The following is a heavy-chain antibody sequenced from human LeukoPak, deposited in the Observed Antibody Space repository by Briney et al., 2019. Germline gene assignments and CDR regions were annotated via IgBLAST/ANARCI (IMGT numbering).Heavy chain of an antibody. CDR2: ISGSGDTT. D-gene: IGHD6-13*01. V-gene: IGHV3-23*01. CDR1: GFTLSSYA. Sequence: GGSQRLSCAGSGFTLSSYAMSWVRQAPGKGLEWVSAISGSGDTTYYADSVKGRFTISRDSSRNTLYLHMNSLRAEDTAVYYCARDRVIATGIGEFDYWGQGTLVTVSS. CDR3: ARDRVIATGIGEFDY. J-gene: IGHJ4*02.